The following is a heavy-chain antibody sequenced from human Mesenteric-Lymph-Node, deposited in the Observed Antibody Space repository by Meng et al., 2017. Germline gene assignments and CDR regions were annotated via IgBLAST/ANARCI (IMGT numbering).Heavy chain of an antibody. CDR3: AKVPYTSSWYRRLEFDY. D-gene: IGHD6-13*01. V-gene: IGHV3-23*01. CDR2: ISGSGGST. CDR1: GLLFTSYA. J-gene: IGHJ4*02. Sequence: GGSLRLSCAAPGLLFTSYAMSWVRQTPGKGLEWVSAISGSGGSTYYADSVKGRFTISRDNSKNTLYLQMDSLRVEDTAVYYCAKVPYTSSWYRRLEFDYWGQGTLVTVSS.